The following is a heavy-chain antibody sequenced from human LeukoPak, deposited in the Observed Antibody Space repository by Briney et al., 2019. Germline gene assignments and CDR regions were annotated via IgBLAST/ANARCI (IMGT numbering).Heavy chain of an antibody. D-gene: IGHD3-10*01. Sequence: SGPTLVSPTQTLTLTCTFSGFSLSTPGVGVGWIRQPPGEALEWLGHIYWDDNRVYNPSLKNRLTITKDASSNQVVLTMTNMDPVDTATYYCAHRQKIINGRDFYFFDYWGQGTLVTVSS. CDR1: GFSLSTPGVG. CDR2: IYWDDNR. CDR3: AHRQKIINGRDFYFFDY. V-gene: IGHV2-5*02. J-gene: IGHJ4*02.